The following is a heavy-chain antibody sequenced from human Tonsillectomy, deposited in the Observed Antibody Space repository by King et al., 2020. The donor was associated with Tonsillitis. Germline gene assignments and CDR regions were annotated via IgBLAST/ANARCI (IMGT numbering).Heavy chain of an antibody. Sequence: QLVQSGGGLVKPGGSLRLSCAASGFTFSSYSMNWVRQAPGKGLEWVSSISSSSSYIYCADSVKGRFPISRDNAKNSLYLQMNSLRAEDTAVYYCARSTVGATNRDGYDYWGQGTLVTVSS. D-gene: IGHD1-26*01. CDR3: ARSTVGATNRDGYDY. CDR1: GFTFSSYS. V-gene: IGHV3-21*01. CDR2: ISSSSSYI. J-gene: IGHJ4*02.